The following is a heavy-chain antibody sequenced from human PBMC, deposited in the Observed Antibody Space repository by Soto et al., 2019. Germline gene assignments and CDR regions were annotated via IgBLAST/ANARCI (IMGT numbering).Heavy chain of an antibody. CDR1: GYPFSTYG. J-gene: IGHJ4*02. D-gene: IGHD3-10*01. V-gene: IGHV1-18*01. CDR2: SVANSGNR. Sequence: QVQLVQSGAEVTKPGASVKVSCKTSGYPFSTYGLSWVRQAPGQGLEWMGWSVANSGNRIYAQKFQGRVTMYTDRSTNTGYMELRSLTSDVSALYSCARVAGYGSGNRFFDNWGQGTLVTVS. CDR3: ARVAGYGSGNRFFDN.